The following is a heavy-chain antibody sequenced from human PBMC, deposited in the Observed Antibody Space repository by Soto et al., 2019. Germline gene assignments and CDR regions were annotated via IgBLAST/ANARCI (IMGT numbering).Heavy chain of an antibody. V-gene: IGHV1-46*01. D-gene: IGHD3-22*01. CDR2: INPSGGST. Sequence: RASVKVSCKASGYTFTSYYMHWVRQAPGQGLEWMGIINPSGGSTSYAQKFQGRVTMTRDTSTSTVYMELSSLRSEDTAVYYCARDGYDSSGYYYHYFDYWGQGTLVTVSS. CDR3: ARDGYDSSGYYYHYFDY. J-gene: IGHJ4*02. CDR1: GYTFTSYY.